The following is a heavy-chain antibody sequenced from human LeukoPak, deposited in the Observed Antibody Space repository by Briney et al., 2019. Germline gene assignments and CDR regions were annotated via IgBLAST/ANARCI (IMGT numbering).Heavy chain of an antibody. Sequence: ASVKVSCKASGYTFTSYAMNWVRQATGQGLEWMGWINTNTGNPTYAQGFTGRFVFSLDTSVSTAYLQISSLKAVDTAVYYCARVVGCGGDCYSGISDYWGQGTLVTVSS. CDR2: INTNTGNP. V-gene: IGHV7-4-1*02. CDR3: ARVVGCGGDCYSGISDY. J-gene: IGHJ4*02. D-gene: IGHD2-21*02. CDR1: GYTFTSYA.